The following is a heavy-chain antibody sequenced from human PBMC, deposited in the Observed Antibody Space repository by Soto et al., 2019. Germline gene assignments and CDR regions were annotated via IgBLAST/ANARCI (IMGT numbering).Heavy chain of an antibody. Sequence: ASVKVSCKASGYTLTSYGISWVRQAPGQGLEWMGWISAYNGNTNYAQKLQGRVTMTTDTSTSTAYMELRSLRSDDTAVYYCARSTPLGYCSGGSCYLYFDYWGQGTLVTVSS. CDR2: ISAYNGNT. CDR1: GYTLTSYG. CDR3: ARSTPLGYCSGGSCYLYFDY. V-gene: IGHV1-18*01. D-gene: IGHD2-15*01. J-gene: IGHJ4*02.